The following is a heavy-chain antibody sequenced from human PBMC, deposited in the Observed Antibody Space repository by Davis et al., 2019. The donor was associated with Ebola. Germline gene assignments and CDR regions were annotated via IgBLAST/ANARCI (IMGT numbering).Heavy chain of an antibody. J-gene: IGHJ4*02. CDR3: AKVITIFGVGGSDY. CDR2: ISYVGSNK. D-gene: IGHD3-3*01. CDR1: GFTFSTYA. V-gene: IGHV3-30*04. Sequence: PGGSLRLSCAASGFTFSTYAMHWVRQAPGKGLEWVAVISYVGSNKYYADSVKGRFTISRDNSKNTLYLQMNSLRAEDTAVYYCAKVITIFGVGGSDYWGQGTLVTVSS.